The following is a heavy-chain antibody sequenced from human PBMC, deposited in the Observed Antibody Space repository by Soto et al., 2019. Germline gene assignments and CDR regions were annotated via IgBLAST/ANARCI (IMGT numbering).Heavy chain of an antibody. D-gene: IGHD2-2*01. CDR3: ALRRVAYADF. Sequence: QPGGSLRLSCAASEFTVTNNEMSWVRQAPGKGLEWVSILYSGGNTYYADSVEGRFTISRDGSKNTLYLHMNSLRAEDTAVYYCALRRVAYADFWSQGTRVTV. CDR1: EFTVTNNE. V-gene: IGHV3-53*01. J-gene: IGHJ4*02. CDR2: LYSGGNT.